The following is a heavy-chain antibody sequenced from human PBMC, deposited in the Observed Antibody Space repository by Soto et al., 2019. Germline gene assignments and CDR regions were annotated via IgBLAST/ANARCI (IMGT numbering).Heavy chain of an antibody. J-gene: IGHJ4*02. V-gene: IGHV1-69*01. Sequence: QVRLVQSGAEVREPGSSVKVSCKASGGTFSSYRFNWVRQARGQGLEWLGGIVPIYRTADYARKFQGRVTITADESTRTVYMELSSLKSQDTALYYCARDSGAKLSSSWGQGTLVTVSS. CDR3: ARDSGAKLSSS. CDR2: IVPIYRTA. CDR1: GGTFSSYR. D-gene: IGHD6-13*01.